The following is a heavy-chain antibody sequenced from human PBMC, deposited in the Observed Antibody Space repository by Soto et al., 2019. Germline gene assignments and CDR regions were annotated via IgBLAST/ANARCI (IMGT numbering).Heavy chain of an antibody. CDR3: ARDCSGGSCYPGTFDY. V-gene: IGHV3-21*01. J-gene: IGHJ4*02. Sequence: EVQLVESGGGLVKPGGSLRPSCAASGFTFSSYSMNWVRQAPGKGLEWVSSISSSSSYIYYADSVKGRFTISRDNAKNSRYLQMNSLRAEDTAVYYCARDCSGGSCYPGTFDYWGQGTLVTVSS. CDR1: GFTFSSYS. CDR2: ISSSSSYI. D-gene: IGHD2-15*01.